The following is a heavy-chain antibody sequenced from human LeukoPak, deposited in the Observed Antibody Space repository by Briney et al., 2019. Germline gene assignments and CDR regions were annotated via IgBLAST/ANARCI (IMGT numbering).Heavy chain of an antibody. D-gene: IGHD2-21*02. V-gene: IGHV3-15*01. CDR1: GFTFSNAW. J-gene: IGHJ4*02. CDR3: ATELCSGGDCYSDY. Sequence: GGSLRLSCAASGFTFSNAWMSWVRQAPGKGLEWVGRIKSKTDGGTTDYAAPVKGRFTISRDDSKNTLYLQMNSLKTEDTAVYYCATELCSGGDCYSDYWGQGTLVTVSS. CDR2: IKSKTDGGTT.